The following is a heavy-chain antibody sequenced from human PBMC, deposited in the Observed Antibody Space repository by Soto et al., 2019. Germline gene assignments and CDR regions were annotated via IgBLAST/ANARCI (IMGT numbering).Heavy chain of an antibody. CDR2: IYYSGST. J-gene: IGHJ5*02. D-gene: IGHD3-10*01. CDR1: GGSVSSGSYY. CDR3: ARERITMVRGVTPPNWFDP. Sequence: SETLSLTCTVSGGSVSSGSYYWSWIRQPPGKGLEWIGYIYYSGSTNYNPSLKSRVTISVDTSKNQFSLKLSSVTAADTAVYYCARERITMVRGVTPPNWFDPWGQGTLVTVSS. V-gene: IGHV4-61*01.